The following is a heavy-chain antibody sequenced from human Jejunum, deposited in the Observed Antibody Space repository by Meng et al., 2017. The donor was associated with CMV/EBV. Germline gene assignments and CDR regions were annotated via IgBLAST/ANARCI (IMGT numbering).Heavy chain of an antibody. D-gene: IGHD1-26*01. CDR2: IYYSGST. CDR1: VGSISTSGYY. Sequence: VSVGSISTSGYYLRWIRQPPGKGLEWIGYIYYSGSTFFNPSLKSRVTISLDTSENQFSLKLSSVTAADTAVYYCARLQVGGSYQFDYWGQGTLVTVSS. CDR3: ARLQVGGSYQFDY. V-gene: IGHV4-30-4*01. J-gene: IGHJ4*02.